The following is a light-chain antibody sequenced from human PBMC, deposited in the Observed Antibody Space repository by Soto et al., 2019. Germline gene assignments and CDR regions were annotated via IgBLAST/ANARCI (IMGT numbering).Light chain of an antibody. CDR1: QSVSSSY. CDR2: GAS. V-gene: IGKV3-20*01. CDR3: HQYDSLPPT. Sequence: EIVLTQSPGTLSLSPGERATLSCRASQSVSSSYLAWYQQKPGQAPRLLIYGASSRPTGIPDRFSGSGSGTDFNLTISRLQTEEFATYYCHQYDSLPPTFGQGTRLEIK. J-gene: IGKJ5*01.